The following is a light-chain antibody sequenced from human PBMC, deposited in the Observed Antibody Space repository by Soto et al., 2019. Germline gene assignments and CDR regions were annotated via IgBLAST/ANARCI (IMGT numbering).Light chain of an antibody. J-gene: IGKJ1*01. CDR2: MTS. V-gene: IGKV1-5*03. CDR3: QQYNSFST. CDR1: QSISSW. Sequence: DIPMTQSPSTLSASVGDRVTITCRASQSISSWLAWYQQKPGKAPKLLIYMTSNLEIGVPSRFSGSGTGTEFTLTISSLQPDDFATYYCQQYNSFSTFGQGTKVEIK.